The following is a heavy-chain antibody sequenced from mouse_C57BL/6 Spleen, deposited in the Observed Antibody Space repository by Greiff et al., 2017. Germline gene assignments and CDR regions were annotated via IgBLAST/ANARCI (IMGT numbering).Heavy chain of an antibody. CDR3: ASGGYYGSRTFAY. D-gene: IGHD1-1*01. J-gene: IGHJ3*01. V-gene: IGHV1-26*01. Sequence: VQLQQSGPELVKPGASVKISCKASGYTFTDYYMTWVKQSHGKSLEWIGDINPNNGGTSYNQKFKGKATLTVDTSSSTAYMELRSLTSEDSAVYYSASGGYYGSRTFAYWGQGTLVTVSA. CDR2: INPNNGGT. CDR1: GYTFTDYY.